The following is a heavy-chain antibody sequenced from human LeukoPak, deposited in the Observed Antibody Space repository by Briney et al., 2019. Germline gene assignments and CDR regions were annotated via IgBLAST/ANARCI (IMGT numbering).Heavy chain of an antibody. D-gene: IGHD6-6*01. CDR1: GGSFSGYY. Sequence: SETLSLTCAVYGGSFSGYYWSWIRQPPGKGLEWIGEINHSGSTNYNPSLKSRVTISVDTSKNQFSLKLSSVTAADTPVYYCARAQAFEYSSSSGPVDYWGQGTLVTVSS. CDR2: INHSGST. J-gene: IGHJ4*02. CDR3: ARAQAFEYSSSSGPVDY. V-gene: IGHV4-34*01.